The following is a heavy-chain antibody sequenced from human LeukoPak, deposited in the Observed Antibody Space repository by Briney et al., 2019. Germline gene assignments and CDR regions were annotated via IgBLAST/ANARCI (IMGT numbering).Heavy chain of an antibody. Sequence: GGSLRLSCAVSGFSVTNNYMSWVRQAPGKGLEWVSVFYVGGATYYADTVKGRFTISRDNSENTLYLQMKSLRAEDTAVYYCARGDGYNFFDYWGQGTLVTVSS. V-gene: IGHV3-53*01. J-gene: IGHJ4*02. D-gene: IGHD5-24*01. CDR3: ARGDGYNFFDY. CDR2: FYVGGAT. CDR1: GFSVTNNY.